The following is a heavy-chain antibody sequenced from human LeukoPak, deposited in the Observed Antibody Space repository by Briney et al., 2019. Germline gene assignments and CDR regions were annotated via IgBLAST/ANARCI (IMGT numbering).Heavy chain of an antibody. D-gene: IGHD6-13*01. CDR1: GYSISSGYY. Sequence: SETLSLTCTVSGYSISSGYYWGWIRQPPGKGLEWIGYIYHSGSTYYNPSLKSRVTISVDRSKNQFSLKLSSVTAADTAVYYCARAAAEQPDYFDYWGQGTLVTVSS. CDR2: IYHSGST. J-gene: IGHJ4*02. CDR3: ARAAAEQPDYFDY. V-gene: IGHV4-38-2*02.